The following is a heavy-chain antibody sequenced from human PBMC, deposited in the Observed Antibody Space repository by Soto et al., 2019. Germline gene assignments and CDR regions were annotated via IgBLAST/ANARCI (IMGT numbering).Heavy chain of an antibody. J-gene: IGHJ4*02. CDR3: ARVSGDSSGYY. CDR2: IYYSGST. V-gene: IGHV4-31*03. Sequence: SETLSLTCTVSGGSISSGGYYWSWIRQHPGKGLEWIGYIYYSGSTYYNPSLKSRVTISVDTSKNQFSLKLSSVTAADTAVDDCARVSGDSSGYYWGQGTLVTVTS. D-gene: IGHD3-22*01. CDR1: GGSISSGGYY.